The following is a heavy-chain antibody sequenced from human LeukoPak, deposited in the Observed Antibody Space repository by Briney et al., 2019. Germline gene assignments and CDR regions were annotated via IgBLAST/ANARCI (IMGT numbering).Heavy chain of an antibody. CDR1: GFSFSNYA. V-gene: IGHV3-23*01. CDR3: AKVPYYYYYYMDV. CDR2: ISGSGGST. J-gene: IGHJ6*03. Sequence: PGGSLRLSCAASGFSFSNYAMNWVRQAPGKGLEWVSAISGSGGSTYYADSVKGRFTISRDNSKNTLYLQMNSLRAEDTAVYYCAKVPYYYYYYMDVWGKGTTVTVSS. D-gene: IGHD3-10*01.